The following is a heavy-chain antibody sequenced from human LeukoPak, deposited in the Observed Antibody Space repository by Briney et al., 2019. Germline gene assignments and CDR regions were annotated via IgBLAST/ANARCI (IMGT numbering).Heavy chain of an antibody. Sequence: AGGSLRLSCAASGFTFSSYAMSWVRQAPGKGLEWVSAISGSGGSTCYADSVKGRFTISRDNSKNTLYLQMNSLRAEDTAVYYCAKDPTYYYDSSGYYLGYWGQGTLVTVSS. CDR3: AKDPTYYYDSSGYYLGY. V-gene: IGHV3-23*01. D-gene: IGHD3-22*01. J-gene: IGHJ4*02. CDR1: GFTFSSYA. CDR2: ISGSGGST.